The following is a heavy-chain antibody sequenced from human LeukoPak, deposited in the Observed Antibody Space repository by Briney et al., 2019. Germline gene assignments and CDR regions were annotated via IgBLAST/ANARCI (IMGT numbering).Heavy chain of an antibody. D-gene: IGHD3-10*01. Sequence: GESLRISCKGSGYSFTSSWNSWVRKMPGKGQEWVGRIDPSDCYSNYSPSSQGHITISAEKSISTADQQWSSLKASDTAMYYCVGGYPYVYDYWGQGTLVTVS. V-gene: IGHV5-10-1*01. CDR3: VGGYPYVYDY. CDR1: GYSFTSSW. CDR2: IDPSDCYS. J-gene: IGHJ4*02.